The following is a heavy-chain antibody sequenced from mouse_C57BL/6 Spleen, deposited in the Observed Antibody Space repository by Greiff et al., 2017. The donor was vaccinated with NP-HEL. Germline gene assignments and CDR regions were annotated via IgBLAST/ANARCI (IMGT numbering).Heavy chain of an antibody. Sequence: QVQLQQPGAELVKPGASVKLSCKASGYTFTSYWMHWVKQRPGQGLEWIGMIHPNSGSTNYNEKFKSKATLTVDKSSSTAYMQLSSLTSEDSAVYYCARSFNYGRWYFDVWGTGTTVTVSS. CDR2: IHPNSGST. CDR3: ARSFNYGRWYFDV. CDR1: GYTFTSYW. V-gene: IGHV1-64*01. J-gene: IGHJ1*03. D-gene: IGHD1-1*01.